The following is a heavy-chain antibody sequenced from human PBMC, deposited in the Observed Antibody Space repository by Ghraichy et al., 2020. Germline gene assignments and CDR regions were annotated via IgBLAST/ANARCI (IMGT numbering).Heavy chain of an antibody. CDR2: INHSGST. V-gene: IGHV4-34*01. CDR1: GGSFSGYY. J-gene: IGHJ4*02. CDR3: ARITVLSSGYYYTKERPGTLYADDY. D-gene: IGHD3-22*01. Sequence: SETLSLTCAVYGGSFSGYYWSWIRQPPGKGLEWIGEINHSGSTNYNPSLKSRVTISVDTSKNQFSLKLSSVTAADTAVYYCARITVLSSGYYYTKERPGTLYADDYWGQGTLVTVSS.